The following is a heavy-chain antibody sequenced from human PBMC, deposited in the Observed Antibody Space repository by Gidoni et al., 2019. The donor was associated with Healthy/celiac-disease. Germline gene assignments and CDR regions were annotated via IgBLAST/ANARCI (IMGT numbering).Heavy chain of an antibody. Sequence: QVQLVESGGGVVQPGRSLRLSWAASGCTFSSYGMHWVRQAPGKGLEWVAVISYDGSNKYYADSVKGRFTISRDNSKNTLYLQMNSLRAEDTAVYYCAKDLGRYSSTSPWFDPWGQGTLVTVSS. J-gene: IGHJ5*02. V-gene: IGHV3-30*18. D-gene: IGHD6-13*01. CDR3: AKDLGRYSSTSPWFDP. CDR1: GCTFSSYG. CDR2: ISYDGSNK.